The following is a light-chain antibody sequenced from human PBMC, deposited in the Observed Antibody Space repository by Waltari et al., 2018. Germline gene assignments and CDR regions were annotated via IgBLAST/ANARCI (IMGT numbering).Light chain of an antibody. CDR3: QTGGHGTWV. CDR1: SGHSSNI. J-gene: IGLJ3*02. V-gene: IGLV4-69*02. Sequence: QLVLTQSPSASASLGASVKLTCTLSSGHSSNIVAWHQQQPEKGPRFLMKVNSDGSHSKGDGIPDRFPGSSSGAERYLTSSTVQSEDEAVYYCQTGGHGTWVFGGGTKLTVL. CDR2: VNSDGSH.